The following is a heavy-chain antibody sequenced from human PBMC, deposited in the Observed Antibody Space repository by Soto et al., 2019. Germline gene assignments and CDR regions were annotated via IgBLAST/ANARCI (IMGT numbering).Heavy chain of an antibody. CDR2: VSYSGST. Sequence: SETLSLTCSLSGGAIGGYYWSWIRQPPGKALEWIGYVSYSGSTDYHPSLKSRVSISIDTSKNQFSLKMISVTAADTAVYYCARPGSDSGWFFFDPWGQGALVTAPQ. CDR1: GGAIGGYY. CDR3: ARPGSDSGWFFFDP. V-gene: IGHV4-59*08. J-gene: IGHJ5*02. D-gene: IGHD6-19*01.